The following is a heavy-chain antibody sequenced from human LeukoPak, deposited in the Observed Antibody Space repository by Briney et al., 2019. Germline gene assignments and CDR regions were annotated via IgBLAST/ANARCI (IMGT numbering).Heavy chain of an antibody. CDR1: GENFSSYV. V-gene: IGHV1-69*13. CDR3: ARDRQYCSSTSCYSPPYYFDY. Sequence: SVKVSCKSSGENFSSYVITWVRQAPGQGLEWMGGIIPIFGTSNYAQRFQGRVTITADESTSTAYMELRSLRSDDTAVYYCARDRQYCSSTSCYSPPYYFDYWGQGTLVTVSS. CDR2: IIPIFGTS. J-gene: IGHJ4*02. D-gene: IGHD2-2*01.